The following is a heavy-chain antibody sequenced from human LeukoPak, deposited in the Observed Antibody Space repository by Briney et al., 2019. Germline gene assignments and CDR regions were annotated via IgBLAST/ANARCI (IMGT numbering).Heavy chain of an antibody. J-gene: IGHJ3*02. CDR2: IIPIFGTA. D-gene: IGHD4-23*01. CDR1: GGTSSSYA. V-gene: IGHV1-69*05. CDR3: AREQTPFPAPDVFDI. Sequence: GSSVKVSCKASGGTSSSYAISWVRQAPGQGLEWMGRIIPIFGTANYAQKFQGRVTITTDESTSTAYMELSSLRSEDTAVCYCAREQTPFPAPDVFDIWDQGTMVTVSS.